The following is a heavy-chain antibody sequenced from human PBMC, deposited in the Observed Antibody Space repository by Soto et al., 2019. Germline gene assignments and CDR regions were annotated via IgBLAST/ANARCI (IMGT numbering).Heavy chain of an antibody. CDR1: GGSFSGYY. D-gene: IGHD6-19*01. Sequence: SETLSLTCAVCGGSFSGYYWSWIRQPPGKGLEWIGEINHSGSTNYNPSLKSRVTISVDTSKNQFSLKLSSVTAADTAVYYCARYNLLYSSGWYFDYWGQGTLVTVSS. V-gene: IGHV4-34*01. CDR3: ARYNLLYSSGWYFDY. CDR2: INHSGST. J-gene: IGHJ4*02.